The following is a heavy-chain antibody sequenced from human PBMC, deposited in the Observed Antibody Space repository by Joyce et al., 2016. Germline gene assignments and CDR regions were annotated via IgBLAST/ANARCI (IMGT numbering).Heavy chain of an antibody. J-gene: IGHJ6*02. CDR1: GYTFINNY. CDR2: IIPGSGRA. V-gene: IGHV1-46*01. D-gene: IGHD2-8*01. Sequence: QVQLLQSVAEVKQPGASVKISCKTSGYTFINNYIHWIRQAPGQGLEWMGLIIPGSGRATYAQNFQGRVTMTTDTSTRTIYMHLSSLKSEDTAIYYCARIMDRGNLYGLDVWGQGTTVIVSS. CDR3: ARIMDRGNLYGLDV.